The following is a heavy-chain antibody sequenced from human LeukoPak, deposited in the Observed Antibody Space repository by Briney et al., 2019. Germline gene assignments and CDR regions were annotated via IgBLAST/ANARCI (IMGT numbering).Heavy chain of an antibody. J-gene: IGHJ3*02. D-gene: IGHD2-8*01. CDR2: IKQDGSEK. V-gene: IGHV3-7*05. CDR1: GFTFSSNW. CDR3: ARGLGINGVALDM. Sequence: PGGSLRLSCAASGFTFSSNWMSWVRQVPGKGLEWVANIKQDGSEKYYVDSVKGRFTISRDNAKNSLYLQMNSLRAEDTAVYYCARGLGINGVALDMWGQGTMVTVSS.